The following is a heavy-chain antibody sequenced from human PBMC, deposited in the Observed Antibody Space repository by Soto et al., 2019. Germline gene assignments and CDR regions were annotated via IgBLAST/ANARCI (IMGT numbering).Heavy chain of an antibody. J-gene: IGHJ4*02. CDR3: ARGYSSSWYDY. D-gene: IGHD6-13*01. Sequence: TLSLTCTVSGGSISSGDYYWSWIRQPPGKGLEWIGYIYYSGSTYYNPSLKSRVTISVDTSKNQLSLKLSSVTAADTAVYYCARGYSSSWYDYWGQGTLVTVSS. V-gene: IGHV4-30-4*01. CDR2: IYYSGST. CDR1: GGSISSGDYY.